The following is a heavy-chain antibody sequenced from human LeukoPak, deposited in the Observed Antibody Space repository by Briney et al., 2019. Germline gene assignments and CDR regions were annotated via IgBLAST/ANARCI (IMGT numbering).Heavy chain of an antibody. CDR2: IWYDGSNK. CDR1: GFTFSSYA. CDR3: AREGFYDILTGDQGDWFDP. D-gene: IGHD3-9*01. V-gene: IGHV3-33*08. J-gene: IGHJ5*02. Sequence: GGSLRLSCAASGFTFSSYAMTWVRQAPGKGLEWVAVIWYDGSNKNYADSVKGRFTVSRDNSKNTLYLQMNSLRAEDTAMYYCAREGFYDILTGDQGDWFDPWGQGTLVTVSS.